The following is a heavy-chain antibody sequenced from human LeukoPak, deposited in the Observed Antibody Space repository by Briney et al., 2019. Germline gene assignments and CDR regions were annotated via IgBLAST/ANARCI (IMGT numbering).Heavy chain of an antibody. CDR1: GDNVSTNSAAA. V-gene: IGHV6-1*01. Sequence: SQTLSLTFAISGDNVSTNSAAAWNWIRQSPSRGLEWLGRTYYRSKWYNDYVISVKSRITINADTSKNQFSLHLNSVTPEDTAVYYCARGTRNAFDYWGQGTLVTVSS. CDR2: TYYRSKWYN. D-gene: IGHD2-2*01. J-gene: IGHJ4*02. CDR3: ARGTRNAFDY.